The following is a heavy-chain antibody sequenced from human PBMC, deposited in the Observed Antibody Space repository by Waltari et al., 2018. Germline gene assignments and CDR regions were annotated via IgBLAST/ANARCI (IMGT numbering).Heavy chain of an antibody. D-gene: IGHD5-18*01. CDR2: IYAAGIT. CDR1: GFTLRSKH. CDR3: ATARDEETAMVYFDH. Sequence: EVQLVESGGALVQPGGSLRLAGAAAGFTLRSKHMAWVRQAPGKALELVSIIYAAGITYYSDSVMGRFTISRDNSKNTLHLQMNSLRSEDTAIYYCATARDEETAMVYFDHWGEGSLVSVSS. J-gene: IGHJ4*02. V-gene: IGHV3-66*02.